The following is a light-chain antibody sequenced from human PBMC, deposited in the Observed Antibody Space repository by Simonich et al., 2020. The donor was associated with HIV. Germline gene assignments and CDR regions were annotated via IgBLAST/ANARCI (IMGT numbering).Light chain of an antibody. J-gene: IGKJ3*01. CDR1: QSVSSSY. CDR3: QQNSSSPHIT. CDR2: GAS. V-gene: IGKV3-20*01. Sequence: IVLPHSPGTLSLSPGERATLSGRASQSVSSSYVAWAKQKPGQAPRLRIYGASSMASGIPYRLGGGGSGTDFTLTISRLEPKDFAVYYCQQNSSSPHITFGPGTKVDIK.